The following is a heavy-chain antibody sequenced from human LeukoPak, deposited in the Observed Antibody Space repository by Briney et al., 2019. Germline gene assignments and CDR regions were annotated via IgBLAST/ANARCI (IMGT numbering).Heavy chain of an antibody. J-gene: IGHJ4*02. V-gene: IGHV3-30*03. CDR2: ISYDGNYK. D-gene: IGHD6-19*01. Sequence: GRSLRLSCAASGFTFSYYGIHWVRQAPGKGLELVAVISYDGNYKSYVDSVKGRFTISRDNSKNTLYLQMNSLRAEDTAVYYCVGDPPKSGWAFAHWGQGILVTVSS. CDR1: GFTFSYYG. CDR3: VGDPPKSGWAFAH.